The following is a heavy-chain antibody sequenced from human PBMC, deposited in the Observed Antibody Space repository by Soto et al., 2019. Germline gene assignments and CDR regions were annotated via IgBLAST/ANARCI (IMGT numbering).Heavy chain of an antibody. CDR1: GVSISSDGYS. J-gene: IGHJ6*02. D-gene: IGHD3-3*01. V-gene: IGHV4-30-2*01. CDR2: IYQSGST. Sequence: QLQLQESGSGLVKPSQTLSLTCAVSGVSISSDGYSWSWIRQPPGQGLEWIGFIYQSGSTYYNPSLKSLGTMSVYRYKNESSLKLTSVTAADTAGYYCASAYYDFWTSYLYGMDVWGQGTTVTGSS. CDR3: ASAYYDFWTSYLYGMDV.